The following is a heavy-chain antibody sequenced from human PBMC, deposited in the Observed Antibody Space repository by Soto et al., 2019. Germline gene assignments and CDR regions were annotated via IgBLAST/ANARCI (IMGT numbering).Heavy chain of an antibody. J-gene: IGHJ5*02. CDR1: GFRFSDYS. Sequence: GGSLRLSCAASGFRFSDYSMNWVRQAPGRGLEWVSYISSSSFTIHYADSVEGRFAISRDNAKNSLYLQMNSLRVEDTAVYYCARKGWNYEEGWFDPWGQGTLVTVSS. D-gene: IGHD1-7*01. CDR2: ISSSSFTI. V-gene: IGHV3-48*01. CDR3: ARKGWNYEEGWFDP.